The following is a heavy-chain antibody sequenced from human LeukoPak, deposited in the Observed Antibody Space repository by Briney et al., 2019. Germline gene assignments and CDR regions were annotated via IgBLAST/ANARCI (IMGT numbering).Heavy chain of an antibody. J-gene: IGHJ4*02. V-gene: IGHV3-48*03. CDR2: ISSSGSTI. CDR3: TKLASVSTDY. D-gene: IGHD4-11*01. Sequence: GGSLRLSCAASGFTFSSYEMNWVRQAPGKGLEWVSYISSSGSTIYYADSVKGRFTISRDNAKNSLYLQMNSLRPGDTAVYYCTKLASVSTDYWGQGTLVTVSS. CDR1: GFTFSSYE.